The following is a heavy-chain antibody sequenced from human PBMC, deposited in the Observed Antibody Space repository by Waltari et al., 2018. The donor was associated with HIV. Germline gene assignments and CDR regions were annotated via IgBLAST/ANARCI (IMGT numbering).Heavy chain of an antibody. Sequence: EVQLLESGGGLVQPGGSLRLSCAASGFTFSSYAMSWVRQAPGKGLEWVSAISGSGGSTYYADSVKGRFTISRDNSKNTLYLQMNSLRAEDTAVYYCAKDLGDYVWGSPLSPFDYWGQGTLVTVSS. CDR2: ISGSGGST. CDR3: AKDLGDYVWGSPLSPFDY. V-gene: IGHV3-23*01. CDR1: GFTFSSYA. J-gene: IGHJ4*02. D-gene: IGHD3-16*01.